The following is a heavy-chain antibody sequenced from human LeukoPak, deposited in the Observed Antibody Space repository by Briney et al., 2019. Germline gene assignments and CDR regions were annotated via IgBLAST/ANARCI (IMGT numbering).Heavy chain of an antibody. J-gene: IGHJ6*03. CDR1: GFTFDSYW. Sequence: GGSLRLSCVASGFTFDSYWMSWVRQAPGKGLEWVSSISSSSSYIYYADSVKGRFTISRDNAKNSLYLQMNSLRAEDTAVYYCARDLVVATGVDYYYYMDVWGKGTTVTVSS. CDR2: ISSSSSYI. D-gene: IGHD5-12*01. V-gene: IGHV3-21*01. CDR3: ARDLVVATGVDYYYYMDV.